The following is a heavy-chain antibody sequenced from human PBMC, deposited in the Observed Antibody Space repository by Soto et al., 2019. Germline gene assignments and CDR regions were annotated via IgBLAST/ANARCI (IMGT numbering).Heavy chain of an antibody. CDR3: TKLFGVIQVDV. J-gene: IGHJ6*02. D-gene: IGHD3-3*01. CDR2: ISSNGGST. V-gene: IGHV3-64*01. Sequence: PGGSLRLSCAASGFTFSRYAMHWVRQAPGKGLEYVSTISSNGGSTYYANSVEGRFIISRDDSKNTAYLQMNGLKTEDTAIYYCTKLFGVIQVDVWGQGTTVTVSS. CDR1: GFTFSRYA.